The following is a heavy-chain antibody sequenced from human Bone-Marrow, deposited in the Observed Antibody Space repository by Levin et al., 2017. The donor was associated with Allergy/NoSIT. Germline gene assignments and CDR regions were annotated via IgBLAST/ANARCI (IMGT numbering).Heavy chain of an antibody. CDR3: ARIFSSTSLPGVDWFDP. CDR1: GFSFTSSGEVG. D-gene: IGHD1-14*01. Sequence: SGPTLVKPTQTLTLTCTFSGFSFTSSGEVGVVWIRQPPGKALEWLALVYWDDDRRYNPSLRNRLTITKYTSTNQVVLSMTNMHPVDTATSYCARIFSSTSLPGVDWFDPWGQGTLVTVSS. V-gene: IGHV2-5*02. J-gene: IGHJ5*02. CDR2: VYWDDDR.